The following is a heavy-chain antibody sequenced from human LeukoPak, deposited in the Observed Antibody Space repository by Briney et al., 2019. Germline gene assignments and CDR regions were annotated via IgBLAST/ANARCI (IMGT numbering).Heavy chain of an antibody. Sequence: PGGSLRLSCAASGFTFSSYWMSWVRQAPGKGLEWVANIKQDGSEKYYVDSVKGRFTISRDNAKNSLYLQMNSLRAEDTAVYYCAKVPLGYCSSTSCSYYYYYMDVWGKGTTVTVSS. CDR3: AKVPLGYCSSTSCSYYYYYMDV. J-gene: IGHJ6*03. CDR1: GFTFSSYW. CDR2: IKQDGSEK. D-gene: IGHD2-2*01. V-gene: IGHV3-7*01.